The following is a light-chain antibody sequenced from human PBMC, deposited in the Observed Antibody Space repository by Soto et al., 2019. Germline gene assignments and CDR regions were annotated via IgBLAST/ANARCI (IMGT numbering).Light chain of an antibody. CDR1: SSNVGAGND. J-gene: IGLJ2*01. V-gene: IGLV1-40*01. CDR2: GNS. CDR3: QSYASSRSPVV. Sequence: QSVLTQPPSVSGAPGQWVTISCTGSSSNVGAGNDVYWYQQHPGTASKLMIYGNSNRPSGVSDRFSGSKSGTSASLTITGLQAEDEADYYCQSYASSRSPVVFGGGTKLTVL.